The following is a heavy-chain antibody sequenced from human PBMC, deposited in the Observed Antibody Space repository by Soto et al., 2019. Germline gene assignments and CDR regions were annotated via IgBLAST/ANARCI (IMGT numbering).Heavy chain of an antibody. CDR1: GGTFSSYA. V-gene: IGHV1-69*01. CDR3: AVSTSDLSYYYYGMDV. J-gene: IGHJ6*02. Sequence: QVQLVQSGAEVKKPGSSVKVSCKASGGTFSSYAFSGGRQAPGQGLEWRGGIIPIFGTANYAQKFQGRVTITADESTSTAYMELSSLRSEDTAVYYCAVSTSDLSYYYYGMDVWGQGTTVTVSS. CDR2: IIPIFGTA.